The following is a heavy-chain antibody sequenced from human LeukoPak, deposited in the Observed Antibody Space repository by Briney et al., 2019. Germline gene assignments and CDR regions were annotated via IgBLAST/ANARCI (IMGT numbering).Heavy chain of an antibody. V-gene: IGHV4-59*13. J-gene: IGHJ3*02. CDR3: ARVDSSVDAFDI. Sequence: SETLSLTCTVSGGSISSYYWSWLRQPPGKGLEWIGYIYYSGNTNYNPSLKSRVTISVDTSKDQFSLKLSSVTAADTAVYYCARVDSSVDAFDIWGQGTMVTVSS. CDR1: GGSISSYY. D-gene: IGHD3-22*01. CDR2: IYYSGNT.